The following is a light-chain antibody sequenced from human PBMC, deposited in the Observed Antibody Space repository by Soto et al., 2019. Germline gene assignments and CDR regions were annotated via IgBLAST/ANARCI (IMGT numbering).Light chain of an antibody. J-gene: IGKJ1*01. CDR3: QQPYSSPWT. V-gene: IGKV1-39*01. CDR2: ATS. CDR1: QGVSKY. Sequence: DIQLTQSPSSLSALVGDRVTITCRGSQGVSKYLNWYHQKPGRAPMLVIYATSNLQHGVPSRFSGNGSGPNFTLTIASLQPDDLGTYYCQQPYSSPWTFGQGTRVAIK.